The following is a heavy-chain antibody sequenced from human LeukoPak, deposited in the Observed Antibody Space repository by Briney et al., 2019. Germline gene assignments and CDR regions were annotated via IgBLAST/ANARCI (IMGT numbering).Heavy chain of an antibody. CDR3: ASWSTSSYYVTRVDH. CDR1: GGSLSGYY. CDR2: MSYIGST. Sequence: PSETLSLTCALSGGSLSGYYWSWIRQFPGKGLEWIAYMSYIGSTNYNPSLRSRVTIPIDTSKNQLSLTLTSVTAADTAVYYCASWSTSSYYVTRVDHWGQGTLVTVSS. J-gene: IGHJ4*02. V-gene: IGHV4-59*12. D-gene: IGHD3-22*01.